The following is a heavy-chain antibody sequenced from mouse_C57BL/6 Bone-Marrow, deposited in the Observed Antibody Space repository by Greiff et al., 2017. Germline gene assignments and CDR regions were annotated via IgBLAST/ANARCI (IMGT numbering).Heavy chain of an antibody. Sequence: EVQLQQSGPVLVKPGASVKMSCKASGYTFTDYYMNWVKQSPGKSLEWIGVINPYNGGTSYNQKFKGKATLTVDKSSSTAYVELNSLTSEDSAVYYCDRRYYAMDYWGQGTSVTVSS. J-gene: IGHJ4*01. V-gene: IGHV1-19*01. CDR1: GYTFTDYY. CDR2: INPYNGGT. CDR3: DRRYYAMDY.